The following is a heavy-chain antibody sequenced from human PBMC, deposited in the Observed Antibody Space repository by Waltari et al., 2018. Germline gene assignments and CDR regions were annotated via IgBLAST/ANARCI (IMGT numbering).Heavy chain of an antibody. Sequence: EVQLVESGGVVVQPGGSLRLSCAASGFTFDDYTMHWVRQAQGKGLEWVSLISWDGGSTYYADSVKGRFTISRDNSKNSLYLQMNSLRTEDTALYYCAKALLDKSEYDSDAFDIWGQGTMVTVSS. CDR2: ISWDGGST. J-gene: IGHJ3*02. CDR3: AKALLDKSEYDSDAFDI. CDR1: GFTFDDYT. D-gene: IGHD3-22*01. V-gene: IGHV3-43*01.